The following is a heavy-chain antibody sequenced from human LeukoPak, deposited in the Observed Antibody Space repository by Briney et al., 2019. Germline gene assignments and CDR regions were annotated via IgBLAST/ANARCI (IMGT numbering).Heavy chain of an antibody. CDR3: ARPGGGDHADDAFDI. V-gene: IGHV4-59*01. CDR1: GGSISSYY. J-gene: IGHJ3*02. Sequence: SETLSLTCTVSGGSISSYYWSWIRQPPGKGLEWIGYIYYSGSTNYNPSLKSRVTISVDTSKNQFSLKLSSVTAADTAVYYCARPGGGDHADDAFDIWGQGTMVTVSS. CDR2: IYYSGST. D-gene: IGHD3-16*01.